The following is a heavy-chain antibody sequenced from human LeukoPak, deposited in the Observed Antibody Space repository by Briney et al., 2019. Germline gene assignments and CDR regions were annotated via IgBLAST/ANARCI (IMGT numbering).Heavy chain of an antibody. J-gene: IGHJ4*02. CDR2: IENDGSNK. Sequence: GGSLRLSCAASEFFFSNYGMCWVRQAPGKGLEWVAFIENDGSNKYYADSVRGRFTISRDNSRNTLYMQMNSLRVEDTAVYYCAKDPARGQLGIFDYWGQGVLVTVSS. V-gene: IGHV3-30*02. D-gene: IGHD6-6*01. CDR1: EFFFSNYG. CDR3: AKDPARGQLGIFDY.